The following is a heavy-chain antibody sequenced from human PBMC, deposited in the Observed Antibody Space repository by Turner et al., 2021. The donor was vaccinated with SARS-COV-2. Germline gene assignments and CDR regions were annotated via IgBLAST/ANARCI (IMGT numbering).Heavy chain of an antibody. CDR1: GFAFNIYS. CDR3: AKVRVDVSKRSDAFDI. V-gene: IGHV3-21*01. J-gene: IGHJ3*02. D-gene: IGHD5-12*01. Sequence: EVQVVESGGGLVKPGGSLRLSCPASGFAFNIYSMNWVRQAPGKGLEWVSAISSSGKNVYYADSVKGRFTISRDNAKSSLYLQMNSLRVEDTALYYCAKVRVDVSKRSDAFDIWGQGTMVTVSS. CDR2: ISSSGKNV.